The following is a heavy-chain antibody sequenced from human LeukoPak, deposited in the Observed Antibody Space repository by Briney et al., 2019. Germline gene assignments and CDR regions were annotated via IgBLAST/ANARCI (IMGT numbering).Heavy chain of an antibody. J-gene: IGHJ4*02. CDR1: GFSFSSRN. D-gene: IGHD5-18*01. V-gene: IGHV3-48*04. CDR2: ISASTSSI. Sequence: PGGSLRLSCAASGFSFSSRNMNWVRQAPGKGLEWVAYISASTSSIYYADSVKGRFTISRDIGKNSLYLQMNSLRAEDTAVYYCAKDYTAMVRGPDYWGQGTLVTVSS. CDR3: AKDYTAMVRGPDY.